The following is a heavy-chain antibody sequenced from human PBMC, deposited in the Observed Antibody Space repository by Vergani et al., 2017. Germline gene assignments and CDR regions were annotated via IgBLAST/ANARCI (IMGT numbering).Heavy chain of an antibody. Sequence: EVQLVESGGGLVQPGGSLRLSCAASGFTVSSNYMSWVRQAPGKGLEWVSVIYSGGSTYYADSVKGRFTISRHNSKNTLYLQMNSLRAEDTAVYYCARKVDFWSGYSRGWYFDLWGRGTLVTVSS. CDR1: GFTVSSNY. J-gene: IGHJ2*01. CDR3: ARKVDFWSGYSRGWYFDL. CDR2: IYSGGST. D-gene: IGHD3-3*01. V-gene: IGHV3-53*04.